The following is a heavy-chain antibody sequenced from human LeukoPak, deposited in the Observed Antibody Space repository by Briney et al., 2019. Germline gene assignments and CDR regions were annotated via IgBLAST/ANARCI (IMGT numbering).Heavy chain of an antibody. Sequence: ASVKVSCKASGYTLTSYGISWVRQAPGQGLEWMGWISAYNGNTNYAQKLQGRVTMTTDTSTSTAYMELRSLRSDDTAMYYCAREGIRIAAAGTIDYWGQGTLVTVSS. D-gene: IGHD6-13*01. CDR3: AREGIRIAAAGTIDY. J-gene: IGHJ4*02. CDR1: GYTLTSYG. CDR2: ISAYNGNT. V-gene: IGHV1-18*01.